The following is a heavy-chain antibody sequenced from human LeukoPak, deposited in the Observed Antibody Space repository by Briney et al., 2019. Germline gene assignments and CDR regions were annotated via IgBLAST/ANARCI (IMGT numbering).Heavy chain of an antibody. J-gene: IGHJ5*02. V-gene: IGHV3-66*01. CDR3: AREGDGYNSWWFDP. D-gene: IGHD5-24*01. CDR1: GFTVSSNY. Sequence: GGSLRLSCAASGFTVSSNYMSWVRQAPGKGLEWVSVIYSGGSTYYADSVKGRFTISRDNSKNTLYLQMNSLRAEDTAVYYCAREGDGYNSWWFDPWGQGTLVTVSS. CDR2: IYSGGST.